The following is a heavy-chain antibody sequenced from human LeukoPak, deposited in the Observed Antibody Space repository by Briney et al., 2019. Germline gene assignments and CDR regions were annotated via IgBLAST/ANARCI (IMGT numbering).Heavy chain of an antibody. D-gene: IGHD3-22*01. CDR3: ARDQPMIVVVITYYYYGMDV. J-gene: IGHJ6*02. CDR1: GFTFSTYG. V-gene: IGHV3-69-1*01. Sequence: RAGGSLRLSCAASGFTFSTYGMNWVRQAPGKGLEWVSYISSSSTIYYADSVKGRFTISRDNAKNSLYLQMNSLRAEDTAVYYCARDQPMIVVVITYYYYGMDVWGQGTTVTVSS. CDR2: ISSSSTI.